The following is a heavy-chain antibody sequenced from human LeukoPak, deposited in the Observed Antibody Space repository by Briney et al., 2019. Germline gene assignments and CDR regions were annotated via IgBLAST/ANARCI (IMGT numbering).Heavy chain of an antibody. V-gene: IGHV1-69*05. CDR1: GGTFSSYA. CDR3: ARQRVGATPIDY. CDR2: IIPIFGTA. D-gene: IGHD1-26*01. J-gene: IGHJ4*02. Sequence: SVKVSCKASGGTFSSYAISWVRQAPGQGLEWMGRIIPIFGTANYAQKFQGRVTITTDESTSTAYMELTSLRSEDTAVYYCARQRVGATPIDYWGQGTLVTVSS.